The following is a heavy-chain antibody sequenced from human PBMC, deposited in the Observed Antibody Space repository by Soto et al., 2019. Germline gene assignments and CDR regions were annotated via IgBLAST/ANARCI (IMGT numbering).Heavy chain of an antibody. CDR3: VKARAAGGFDY. CDR1: GFTFTNYA. D-gene: IGHD3-10*01. V-gene: IGHV3-23*01. CDR2: ISGSGGNT. J-gene: IGHJ4*02. Sequence: EVHLLDSGGGLVQPGGSLRLSCAASGFTFTNYAMSWVRQAPGKGLEWVSSISGSGGNTYYADSVRGRFTISRDNTKNTLDLQMNSLRAEDTAIYYCVKARAAGGFDYWGQGTLVTVSS.